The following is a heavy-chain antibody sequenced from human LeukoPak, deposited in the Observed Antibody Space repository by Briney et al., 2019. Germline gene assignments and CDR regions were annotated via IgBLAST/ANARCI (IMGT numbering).Heavy chain of an antibody. CDR3: AREVCSGGSCHKGYYFDY. J-gene: IGHJ4*02. CDR1: GFTFSDYY. D-gene: IGHD2-15*01. Sequence: GGSLRLSCAVSGFTFSDYYMSWIRQAPGKGLEWVSYISSGGSTISHADSVKGRFTISRDNAKNSLYLQMNSLRAEDTAVYYCAREVCSGGSCHKGYYFDYWGQGTLVTVSS. CDR2: ISSGGSTI. V-gene: IGHV3-11*04.